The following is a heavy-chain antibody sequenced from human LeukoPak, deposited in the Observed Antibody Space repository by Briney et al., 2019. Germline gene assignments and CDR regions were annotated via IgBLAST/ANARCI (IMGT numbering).Heavy chain of an antibody. J-gene: IGHJ4*02. CDR2: ISGSGGST. CDR1: GFTFSSYA. CDR3: ARWRAVVGDEGDY. D-gene: IGHD1-26*01. Sequence: GGSLRLSCAASGFTFSSYAMSWVRQAPGKGLEWVSAISGSGGSTYYADSVKGRFTISRDNSKNTLYLQMNSLRAEDTAVYYCARWRAVVGDEGDYWGQGTLVTVSS. V-gene: IGHV3-23*01.